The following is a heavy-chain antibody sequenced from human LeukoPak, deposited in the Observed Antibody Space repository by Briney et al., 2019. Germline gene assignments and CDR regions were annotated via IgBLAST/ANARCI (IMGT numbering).Heavy chain of an antibody. V-gene: IGHV3-21*01. Sequence: GGSLRLSCAASGFTFSSYAMSWVRQAPGKGLGWVSSISSSSSYIYYADSVKGRFTISRDNAKNSLYLQMNSLRAEDTAVYYCARAQYSSSTFDYWGQGTLVTVSS. D-gene: IGHD6-6*01. CDR3: ARAQYSSSTFDY. CDR2: ISSSSSYI. CDR1: GFTFSSYA. J-gene: IGHJ4*02.